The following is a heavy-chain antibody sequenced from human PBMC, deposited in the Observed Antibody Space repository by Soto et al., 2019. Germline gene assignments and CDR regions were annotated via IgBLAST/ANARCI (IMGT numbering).Heavy chain of an antibody. CDR3: ARVDYYDSSGSWNYGMDV. V-gene: IGHV3-30-3*01. CDR2: ISYDGSNK. CDR1: GFTFSSYA. J-gene: IGHJ6*02. D-gene: IGHD3-22*01. Sequence: QVQLVESGGGVVQPGRSLRLSCAASGFTFSSYAMHWVRQAPGKGLEWVAVISYDGSNKYYADSVKGRFTISRDNSKNTIYLQMNNLRAEDTAVYCGARVDYYDSSGSWNYGMDVWGQGTTVTVSS.